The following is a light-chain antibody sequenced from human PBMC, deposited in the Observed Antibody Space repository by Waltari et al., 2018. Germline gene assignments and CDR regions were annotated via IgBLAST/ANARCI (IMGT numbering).Light chain of an antibody. CDR2: DAS. V-gene: IGKV3-20*01. CDR3: QHYVSLPVT. Sequence: EIVLTQSPGTLSLSPGERATLPCRASQSVSRTLAWYQQNPGQAPRLLIYDASSRATGIPDRFSGSGSGTDFSLTITRLEPEDFAVYYCQHYVSLPVTFGQGTKVEIK. CDR1: QSVSRT. J-gene: IGKJ1*01.